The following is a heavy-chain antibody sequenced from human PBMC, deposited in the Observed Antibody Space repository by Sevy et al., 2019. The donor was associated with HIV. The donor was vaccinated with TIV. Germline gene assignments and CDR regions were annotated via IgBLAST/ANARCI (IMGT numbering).Heavy chain of an antibody. CDR3: AKRRVQSGLSGGGANYGWDV. CDR1: GFSFSNYA. J-gene: IGHJ6*02. Sequence: GGSLRLSCAASGFSFSNYAMSWVRQAPGKGLEWVSTLTGGGSRTYYADSVTGRFTISRDNSRNTLCLQMNSLRAEDTAVYYCAKRRVQSGLSGGGANYGWDVCGHGTTVTVSS. CDR2: LTGGGSRT. V-gene: IGHV3-23*01. D-gene: IGHD2-8*02.